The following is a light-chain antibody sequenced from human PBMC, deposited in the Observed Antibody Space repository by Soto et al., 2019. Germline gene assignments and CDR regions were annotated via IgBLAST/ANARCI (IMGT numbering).Light chain of an antibody. Sequence: EIVLTQSPDTLSLSPGERATLSCRASQSLSSSYLAWYQQKPGQAPRLLIYDASSRATGIPDRFSGSGSGTDFTLTISRLEPEDFAVYYCQQYGSSPITFGQGTRLEIK. J-gene: IGKJ5*01. V-gene: IGKV3-20*01. CDR3: QQYGSSPIT. CDR2: DAS. CDR1: QSLSSSY.